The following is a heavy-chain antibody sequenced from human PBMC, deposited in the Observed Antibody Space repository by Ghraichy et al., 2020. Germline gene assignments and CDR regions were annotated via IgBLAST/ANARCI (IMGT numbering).Heavy chain of an antibody. CDR3: ARDQQVATITGALNY. J-gene: IGHJ4*02. CDR2: INSDGSST. Sequence: GGSLRLSCAASGFTFSSYWMHWVRQAPGKGLVWVSRINSDGSSTSYADSVKGRFTISRDNAKNTLYLQMNSLRAEDTAVYYCARDQQVATITGALNYWGQGTLVTVSS. D-gene: IGHD5-12*01. CDR1: GFTFSSYW. V-gene: IGHV3-74*01.